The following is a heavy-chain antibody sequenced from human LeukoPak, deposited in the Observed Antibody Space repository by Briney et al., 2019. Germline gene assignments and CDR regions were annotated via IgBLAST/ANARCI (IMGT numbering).Heavy chain of an antibody. CDR1: GFTFSSYS. D-gene: IGHD3-3*01. CDR3: ARVPQGITYYDFWSGYPDSRFWYFDL. Sequence: PGGSLRLSCAASGFTFSSYSMNWVRQAPGKGLEWVSSISSSSSYIYYADSVKGRFTISRDNAKNSLYLQMNSLRAEDTAVYYCARVPQGITYYDFWSGYPDSRFWYFDLWGRGTLVTVSS. J-gene: IGHJ2*01. V-gene: IGHV3-21*01. CDR2: ISSSSSYI.